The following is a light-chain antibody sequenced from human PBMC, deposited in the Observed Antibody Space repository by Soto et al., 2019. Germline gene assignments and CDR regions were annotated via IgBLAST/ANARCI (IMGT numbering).Light chain of an antibody. CDR2: EVS. V-gene: IGLV2-14*01. Sequence: QSVLTQPASVSGSPGQSITISCTGTNSDVGGYNTVSWYQQHPGKAPKLMIYEVSNRPSGVSIRFSGSRSGNTATLTISGLQAEDEADYYCSSYATSTPYVFGSGTKLTVL. J-gene: IGLJ1*01. CDR3: SSYATSTPYV. CDR1: NSDVGGYNT.